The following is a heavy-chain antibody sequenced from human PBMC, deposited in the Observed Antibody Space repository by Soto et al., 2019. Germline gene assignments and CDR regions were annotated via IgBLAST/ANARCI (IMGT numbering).Heavy chain of an antibody. CDR1: SSA. J-gene: IGHJ4*02. CDR2: INAGNGNT. CDR3: ASCSSSLYSLDY. V-gene: IGHV1-3*01. Sequence: SSAVDWSLQNTEQRLEWMGWINAGNGNTKYSQKFQGRVTITRDTSASTAYMELGSLRSEDTAVYDCASCSSSLYSLDYWGQGTLVTVSS. D-gene: IGHD6-13*01.